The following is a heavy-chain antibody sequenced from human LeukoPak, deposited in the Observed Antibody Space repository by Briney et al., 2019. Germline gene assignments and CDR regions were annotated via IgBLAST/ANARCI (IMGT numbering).Heavy chain of an antibody. CDR2: IYISGTT. Sequence: SETLSLTCTVSGGSISSGSYYWSWIRQPAGKGLEWIGRIYISGTTNYNPSLKSRVTISADTSKNQFSLKLTSVTAADTAVYYCARSSWSLFDYWGQGTLVTVSS. D-gene: IGHD1-26*01. J-gene: IGHJ4*02. CDR3: ARSSWSLFDY. V-gene: IGHV4-61*02. CDR1: GGSISSGSYY.